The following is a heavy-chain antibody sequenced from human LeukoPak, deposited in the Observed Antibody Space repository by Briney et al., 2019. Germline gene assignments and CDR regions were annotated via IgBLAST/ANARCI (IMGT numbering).Heavy chain of an antibody. J-gene: IGHJ5*02. CDR3: ARPYVGITFGGVIVTPGWFDP. CDR2: IYYSGST. Sequence: SETLSLTCTVSGGSISSSSYYWGWIRQPPGKGLEWIGSIYYSGSTYYNPSLKSRVTISVDTSKNQFSLKLSSVTAADTAVYYCARPYVGITFGGVIVTPGWFDPWGQGTLVTVSS. D-gene: IGHD3-16*02. V-gene: IGHV4-39*01. CDR1: GGSISSSSYY.